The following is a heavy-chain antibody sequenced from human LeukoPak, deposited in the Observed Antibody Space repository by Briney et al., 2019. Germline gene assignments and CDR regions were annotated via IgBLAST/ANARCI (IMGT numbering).Heavy chain of an antibody. Sequence: SETLSLTCTVSGGSISSYYWSWLRQPPGKGLEWIGYIYYSGSTNYNPSLKSRVTISVDTSKNQFSLKLSSVTAADTAVYYCARATYSGYVPSDYWGQGTLVTVSS. V-gene: IGHV4-59*01. CDR2: IYYSGST. D-gene: IGHD5-12*01. CDR3: ARATYSGYVPSDY. J-gene: IGHJ4*02. CDR1: GGSISSYY.